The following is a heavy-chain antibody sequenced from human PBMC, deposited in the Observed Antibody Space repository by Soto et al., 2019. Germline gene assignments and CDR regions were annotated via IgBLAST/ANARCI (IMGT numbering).Heavy chain of an antibody. V-gene: IGHV4-39*01. CDR3: AREFSDPIIDY. CDR2: IYYSGST. D-gene: IGHD3-3*01. CDR1: GGSISSSTYY. J-gene: IGHJ4*02. Sequence: SETLSLTCTVSGGSISSSTYYWGWIRQPPGKGLEWLGSIYYSGSTYYNPSLKSRVTISVDTSKNQFSLKLTSVTAADTAMYYCAREFSDPIIDYWGQGTLVTVSS.